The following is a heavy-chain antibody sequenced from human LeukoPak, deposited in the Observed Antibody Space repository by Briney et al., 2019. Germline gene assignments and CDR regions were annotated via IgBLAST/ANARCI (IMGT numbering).Heavy chain of an antibody. J-gene: IGHJ6*02. CDR1: GGSISSYY. V-gene: IGHV4-4*07. Sequence: SETLSLTCTVSGGSISSYYWSWIRQPAGKGLEWIGRIYTSGSTNYNPSLKSRVTMSLDPSKNQFSLKLSSVTAADTAVYYCARGGGSTTSDYYYYYYGMDVWGQGTTVTVSS. CDR3: ARGGGSTTSDYYYYYYGMDV. CDR2: IYTSGST. D-gene: IGHD2-2*01.